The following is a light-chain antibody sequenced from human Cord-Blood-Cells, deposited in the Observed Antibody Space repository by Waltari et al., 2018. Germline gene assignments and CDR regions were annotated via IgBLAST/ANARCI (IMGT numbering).Light chain of an antibody. Sequence: DIQMTQSPSSLSASVGDRVTITCRASQSINSYLNWYQQKPGKAPKLLIYAASSLQSGVPSKFSGSGSGTDFTITSSSLQPEDFATYYCQQSYSTPPTFGRRTNVEIK. V-gene: IGKV1-39*01. CDR2: AAS. J-gene: IGKJ4*02. CDR3: QQSYSTPPT. CDR1: QSINSY.